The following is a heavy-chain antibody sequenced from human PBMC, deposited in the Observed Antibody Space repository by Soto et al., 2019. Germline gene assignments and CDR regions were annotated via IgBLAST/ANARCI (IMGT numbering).Heavy chain of an antibody. J-gene: IGHJ4*02. V-gene: IGHV3-30-3*01. CDR2: ISYDGSNK. Sequence: QVQLVESGGGVVQPGRSLRLSCAASGFTFSSYAMHWVRQAPGKGLEWVAVISYDGSNKYYADSVKGRFTISRDNSKNTLYLQMNSLRAEDTAVYYCARVATYYYDSSDYYYDYWGQGTLVTVSS. CDR1: GFTFSSYA. CDR3: ARVATYYYDSSDYYYDY. D-gene: IGHD3-22*01.